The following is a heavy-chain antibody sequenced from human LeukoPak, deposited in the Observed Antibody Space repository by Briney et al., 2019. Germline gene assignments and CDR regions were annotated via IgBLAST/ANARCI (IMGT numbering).Heavy chain of an antibody. CDR2: INHSGST. J-gene: IGHJ4*02. CDR3: ARAPGATLLFDY. V-gene: IGHV4-34*01. D-gene: IGHD6-25*01. CDR1: GGSFSGYY. Sequence: SETLSLTCAVYGGSFSGYYWSWIRQPPGKGLEWIREINHSGSTNYNPSLKSRVTISVDTSKNQFSLKLSSVTAADTAVYYCARAPGATLLFDYWGQGTLVTVSS.